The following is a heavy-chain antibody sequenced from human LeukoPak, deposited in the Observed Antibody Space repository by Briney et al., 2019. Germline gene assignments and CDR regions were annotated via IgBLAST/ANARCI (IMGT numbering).Heavy chain of an antibody. D-gene: IGHD6-13*01. Sequence: PGGSLRLSCEVSGFTLSRYSMNWVRQAPGKGLEWVCAISTNSDYIYYGDSVRGRFTVSRDNAKNSLYLQMNSLRAEDTALYYCVLASYSSSWYLDSWGQGTLVTVSS. J-gene: IGHJ4*02. CDR2: ISTNSDYI. CDR1: GFTLSRYS. V-gene: IGHV3-21*01. CDR3: VLASYSSSWYLDS.